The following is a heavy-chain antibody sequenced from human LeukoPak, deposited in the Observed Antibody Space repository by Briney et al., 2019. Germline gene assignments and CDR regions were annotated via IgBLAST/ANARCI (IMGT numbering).Heavy chain of an antibody. Sequence: PSETLSLTCAVSGGSISSGGYSWSWIRQPPGKGLEWIGYIYHSGSPYYNPSLKSRVTISVDRSKNQFSLKLSSVTAADTAVYYCARVPITMVRGVRYWYFDLWGRGTLVTVSS. CDR3: ARVPITMVRGVRYWYFDL. D-gene: IGHD3-10*01. CDR2: IYHSGSP. J-gene: IGHJ2*01. CDR1: GGSISSGGYS. V-gene: IGHV4-30-2*01.